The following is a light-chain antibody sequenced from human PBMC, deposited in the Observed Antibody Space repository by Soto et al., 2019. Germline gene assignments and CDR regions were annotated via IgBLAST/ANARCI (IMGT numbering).Light chain of an antibody. J-gene: IGKJ2*01. CDR3: QQFYYYPHT. CDR1: HTIATS. Sequence: IQMTQSPSSLSASVGDGVTLTCRASHTIATSLNWYQQKPGQVPEVLISGASRLKVGVPSRFTGSGYGTDFTLTISNLQPEDFAIYYCQQFYYYPHTFGQGTKLEVK. V-gene: IGKV1-39*01. CDR2: GAS.